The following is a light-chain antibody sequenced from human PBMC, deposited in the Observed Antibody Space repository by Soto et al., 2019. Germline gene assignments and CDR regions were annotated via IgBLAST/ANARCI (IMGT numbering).Light chain of an antibody. CDR1: DSNIGSNG. J-gene: IGLJ7*01. Sequence: QPVLTQPPSVSEAPRQRVTISCSGSDSNIGSNGVNWYQQLPGKAPKLVIFYDDLLPLGVSDRFSGSKSDTSASLAISDLQSEDEAEYFCAAWDASLNGVVFGGGTQLTVL. CDR2: YDD. V-gene: IGLV1-36*01. CDR3: AAWDASLNGVV.